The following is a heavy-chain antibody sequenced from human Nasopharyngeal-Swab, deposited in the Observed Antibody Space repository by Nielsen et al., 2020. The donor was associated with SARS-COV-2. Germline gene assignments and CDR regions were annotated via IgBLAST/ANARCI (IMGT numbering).Heavy chain of an antibody. D-gene: IGHD4-17*01. CDR2: INPNSGGT. CDR3: ARDGTTSQTSYYYYGMDV. V-gene: IGHV1-2*06. CDR1: GHTFTGYY. J-gene: IGHJ6*02. Sequence: ASVKVSCKASGHTFTGYYMHWVRQAPGQGLEWMGRINPNSGGTNYAQKFQGRVTMTRDTSISTAYMELSRLRSEDTAVYYCARDGTTSQTSYYYYGMDVWGQGTTVTVSS.